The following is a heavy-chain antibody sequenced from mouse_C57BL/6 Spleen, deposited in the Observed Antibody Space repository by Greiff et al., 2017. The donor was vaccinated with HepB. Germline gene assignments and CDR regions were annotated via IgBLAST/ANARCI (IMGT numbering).Heavy chain of an antibody. D-gene: IGHD2-3*01. CDR2: IWSGGST. CDR1: GFSLTSYG. CDR3: AKNKWGWGPGYFDY. Sequence: QVQLKQSGPGLVQPSQSLSITCTVSGFSLTSYGVHWVRQPPGKGLEWLGVIWSGGSTDYNAAFISRLSISKDNSKSQVFFKMNSRQADDTAIYYCAKNKWGWGPGYFDYWGQGTTLTVSS. V-gene: IGHV2-4*01. J-gene: IGHJ2*01.